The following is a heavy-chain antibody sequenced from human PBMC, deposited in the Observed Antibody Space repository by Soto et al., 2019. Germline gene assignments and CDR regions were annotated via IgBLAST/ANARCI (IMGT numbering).Heavy chain of an antibody. CDR3: VREGSGWYSRGSFDF. CDR2: ISGSGGSA. V-gene: IGHV3-23*04. D-gene: IGHD6-19*01. J-gene: IGHJ3*01. Sequence: EVQLVESGGGLVQPGGSLRLSCAASGFTFSSYWMSWVRQAPGKGLECVSVISGSGGSAYYADSVQGRFTISRDNSKNTLYMQMNSLRDEDTAIYYCVREGSGWYSRGSFDFWGRGTMVTVTS. CDR1: GFTFSSYW.